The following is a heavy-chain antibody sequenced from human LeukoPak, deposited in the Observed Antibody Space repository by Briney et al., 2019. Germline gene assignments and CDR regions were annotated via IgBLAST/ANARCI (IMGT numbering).Heavy chain of an antibody. J-gene: IGHJ4*02. CDR2: IKEDGSER. V-gene: IGHV3-7*03. D-gene: IGHD1-26*01. CDR3: ARTSYSGNFYDY. Sequence: GGSLRLSCEGSAFIFSGHWMNWVRQTPGKGLEWVASIKEDGSERQYVDSVKGRFSISRDNTKGSLFLQLNSLKTEDTAVYYCARTSYSGNFYDYWGQGTLVTVSS. CDR1: AFIFSGHW.